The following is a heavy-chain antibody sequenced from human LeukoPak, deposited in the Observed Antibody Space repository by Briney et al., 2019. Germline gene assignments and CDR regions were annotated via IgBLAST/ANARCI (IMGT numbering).Heavy chain of an antibody. D-gene: IGHD2-2*01. J-gene: IGHJ2*01. CDR3: ARDRGRKYQLQYWYFDL. CDR2: INHSGST. V-gene: IGHV4-34*01. Sequence: SETLSLTCAVYGVSSSGYYWSWIRQPPGKGLEWIGEINHSGSTSYNPSLKSRVSISVDTSKNQFSLKLSSVTAADTAVYYCARDRGRKYQLQYWYFDLWGRGTLVTVSS. CDR1: GVSSSGYY.